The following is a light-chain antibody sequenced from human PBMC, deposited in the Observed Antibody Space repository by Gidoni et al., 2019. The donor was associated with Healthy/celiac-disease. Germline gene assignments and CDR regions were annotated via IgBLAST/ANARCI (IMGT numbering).Light chain of an antibody. V-gene: IGKV1-NL1*01. J-gene: IGKJ4*01. CDR1: QGISNS. Sequence: DIQMTQSPSSLSASVGDRVTITCRASQGISNSLAWYQQKPGKAPKLLLYAASRLESGVPSRFSGSVSGTDYTLTISSLQPEDFATYYCQQYYSTLTFGGGTKVEIK. CDR3: QQYYSTLT. CDR2: AAS.